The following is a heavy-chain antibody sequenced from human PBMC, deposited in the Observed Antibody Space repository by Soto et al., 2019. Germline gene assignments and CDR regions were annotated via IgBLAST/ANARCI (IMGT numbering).Heavy chain of an antibody. V-gene: IGHV4-31*02. CDR3: ARMYSSGSGWFHP. J-gene: IGHJ5*02. Sequence: TLSLTCFVSGYFIGAGGYYWSWIRHHPGKGLEWIGSFYSSGSIIYNPSLRSRVSISGDMSTNQFSMSLTSVTAADTARYYCARMYSSGSGWFHPWGQGTLVTVSS. D-gene: IGHD6-19*01. CDR2: FYSSGSI. CDR1: GYFIGAGGYY.